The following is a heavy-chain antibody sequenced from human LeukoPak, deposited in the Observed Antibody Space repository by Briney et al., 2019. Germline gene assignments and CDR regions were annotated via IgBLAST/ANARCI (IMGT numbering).Heavy chain of an antibody. D-gene: IGHD2-2*01. Sequence: ASVKVSCKASGYTFTGYYMHWVRQAPGQGLEWMGWINPNSGGTNYAQKFQGRVTMTRDTSISTAYMELSRLRSDDTAVYYCATSAILYCSSTSCYLYYWGQGTLVTVSS. J-gene: IGHJ4*02. CDR1: GYTFTGYY. CDR3: ATSAILYCSSTSCYLYY. V-gene: IGHV1-2*02. CDR2: INPNSGGT.